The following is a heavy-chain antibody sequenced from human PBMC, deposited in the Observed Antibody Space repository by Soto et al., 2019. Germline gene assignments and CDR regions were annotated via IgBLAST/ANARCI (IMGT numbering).Heavy chain of an antibody. CDR1: LGTFSIYA. CDR3: ARVERDCSNYDWLEP. V-gene: IGHV1-69*01. Sequence: SVXVSFKSSLGTFSIYASIFLLQAPGQGLDWMGGIIPIFGTANYAQKFQGRVTITADESTSTAYMELSSLRSEDAAVYYCARVERDCSNYDWLEPWGQGTLVTVYS. CDR2: IIPIFGTA. D-gene: IGHD4-4*01. J-gene: IGHJ5*02.